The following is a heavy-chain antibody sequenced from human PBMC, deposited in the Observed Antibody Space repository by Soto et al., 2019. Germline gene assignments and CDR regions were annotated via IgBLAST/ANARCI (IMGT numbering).Heavy chain of an antibody. CDR2: INHTGGT. Sequence: SETLSLTCTVSGYSINSGYYWNWIRQPPGKGLEWIGEINHTGGTHYNPSLKSRVTMSVDTSKNQFSLRLSSVTAADTAIYYCATRITVFGLLIPPFDPWGQGTQVTVSS. J-gene: IGHJ5*02. CDR1: GYSINSGYY. V-gene: IGHV4-38-2*02. D-gene: IGHD3-3*01. CDR3: ATRITVFGLLIPPFDP.